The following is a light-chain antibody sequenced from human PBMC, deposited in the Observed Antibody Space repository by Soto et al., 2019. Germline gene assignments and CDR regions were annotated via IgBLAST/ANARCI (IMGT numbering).Light chain of an antibody. V-gene: IGLV2-23*02. J-gene: IGLJ3*02. CDR3: CSYAGSRMWV. CDR2: EVN. Sequence: QSALTQPASVSGSLGQSITISCTGTSSDVGSYNRVSWYHQHPGKVPKVMIYEVNKRPSGVSNRFSGSKSGNTASLTISGLQAEDEADYYCCSYAGSRMWVLGGGTKLTVL. CDR1: SSDVGSYNR.